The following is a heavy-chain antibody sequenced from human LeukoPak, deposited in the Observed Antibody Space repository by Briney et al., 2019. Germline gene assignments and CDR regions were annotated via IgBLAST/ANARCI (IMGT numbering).Heavy chain of an antibody. CDR3: AKGDGYYYDSSGYWGPSFDI. CDR1: GFTFSSYG. V-gene: IGHV3-23*01. D-gene: IGHD3-22*01. CDR2: ISGSGGST. J-gene: IGHJ3*02. Sequence: GSLRLSCAASGFTFSSYGMSWVRQAPGKGLEWVSAISGSGGSTYYADSVKGRFTISRDNSENTLYLQMNSLRAEDTAVYYCAKGDGYYYDSSGYWGPSFDIWGQGTMVTVSS.